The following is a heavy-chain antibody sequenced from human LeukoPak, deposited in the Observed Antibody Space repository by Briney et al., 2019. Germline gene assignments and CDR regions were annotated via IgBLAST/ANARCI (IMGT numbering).Heavy chain of an antibody. D-gene: IGHD3-10*01. Sequence: GASVKVSCKASGYTFTSYDINWVRQATGQGLEWMGWMNPNSGNTGYAQKFQGRVTITRNTSISTAYMELRSLRSDDTAVYYCAGIEPGRAFDIWGQGTMVTVSS. J-gene: IGHJ3*02. V-gene: IGHV1-8*03. CDR2: MNPNSGNT. CDR1: GYTFTSYD. CDR3: AGIEPGRAFDI.